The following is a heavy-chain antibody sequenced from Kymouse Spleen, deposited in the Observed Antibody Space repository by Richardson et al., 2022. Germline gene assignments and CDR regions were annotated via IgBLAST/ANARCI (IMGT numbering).Heavy chain of an antibody. J-gene: IGHJ6*02. Sequence: QVQLQQWGAGLLKPSETLSLTCAVYGGSFSGYYWSWIRQPPGKGLEWIGEINHSGSTNYNPSLKSRVTISVDTSKNQFSLKLSSVTAADTAVYYCARCGGDYYYYYGMDVWGQGTTVTVSS. D-gene: IGHD2-21*02. CDR3: ARCGGDYYYYYGMDV. CDR1: GGSFSGYY. V-gene: IGHV4-34*01. CDR2: INHSGST.